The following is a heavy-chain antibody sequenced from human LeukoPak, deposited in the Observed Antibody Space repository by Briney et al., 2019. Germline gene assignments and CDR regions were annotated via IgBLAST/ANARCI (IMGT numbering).Heavy chain of an antibody. CDR2: IRYDGSNK. Sequence: GGSLRLSCAASGFTFSSYGMHWVRQAPGKGLEWVAFIRYDGSNKYYADSVKGRFTISRDNSKNTLYLQMNSLRAEDTAVYYCAKDGASPYSGSYYGFDYWGQGTLVTVSS. D-gene: IGHD1-26*01. J-gene: IGHJ4*02. CDR3: AKDGASPYSGSYYGFDY. V-gene: IGHV3-30*02. CDR1: GFTFSSYG.